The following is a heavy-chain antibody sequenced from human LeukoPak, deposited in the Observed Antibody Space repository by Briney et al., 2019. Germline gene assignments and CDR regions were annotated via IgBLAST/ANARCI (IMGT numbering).Heavy chain of an antibody. D-gene: IGHD6-19*01. CDR2: ISNSGTYI. CDR3: ARVGMAVARTKHFDY. V-gene: IGHV3-21*06. CDR1: GFTFSTYS. J-gene: IGHJ4*02. Sequence: PGGSLRLSCAASGFTFSTYSMNWVRQAPGKGLEWVSSISNSGTYIYYADSLKGRFTISRDNAKNSLYLQMNSLRAEDTAVYYCARVGMAVARTKHFDYWGQGTLVTVSS.